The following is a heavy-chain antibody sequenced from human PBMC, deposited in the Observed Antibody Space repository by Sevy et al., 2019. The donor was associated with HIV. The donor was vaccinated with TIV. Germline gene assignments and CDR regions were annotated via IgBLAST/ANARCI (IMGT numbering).Heavy chain of an antibody. D-gene: IGHD3-3*01. CDR1: GFTFSDYY. V-gene: IGHV3-11*06. Sequence: GGSLILSCAASGFTFSDYYMSCIRQAPGKGLEWVSYISSSSSYTNYADSVKGRFTISRDNAKNSLYLQMNSLRAEDTAVYYCARAYDYDFWSGYLNFDYWGQGTLVTVSS. CDR3: ARAYDYDFWSGYLNFDY. J-gene: IGHJ4*02. CDR2: ISSSSSYT.